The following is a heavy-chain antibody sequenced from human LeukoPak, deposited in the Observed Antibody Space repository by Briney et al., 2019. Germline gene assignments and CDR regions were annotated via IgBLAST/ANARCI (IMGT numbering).Heavy chain of an antibody. CDR3: ARVPYYDFWSGYYILDY. CDR2: TNPNSGGT. CDR1: GYTFTGYY. J-gene: IGHJ4*02. Sequence: ASVKVSCKASGYTFTGYYMHWVRQAPGQGLEWMGRTNPNSGGTNYAQKFQGRVTMTRDTSISTAYMELSRLRSDDTAVYYCARVPYYDFWSGYYILDYWGQGTLVTVSS. V-gene: IGHV1-2*06. D-gene: IGHD3-3*01.